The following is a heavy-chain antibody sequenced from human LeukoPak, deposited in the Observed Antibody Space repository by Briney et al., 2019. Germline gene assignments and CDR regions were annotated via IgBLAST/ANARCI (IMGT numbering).Heavy chain of an antibody. CDR3: ARDFDY. V-gene: IGHV3-21*01. CDR1: GFTFSSYS. CDR2: ISRSSTYI. J-gene: IGHJ4*02. Sequence: GGSLRLSCAASGFTFSSYSVNWVRQAPGKGLEWVSCISRSSTYIYYADSVKGRFTVSRDNAKNSLYLQMNSLRAEDTAVYYCARDFDYWGQGTLATVSS.